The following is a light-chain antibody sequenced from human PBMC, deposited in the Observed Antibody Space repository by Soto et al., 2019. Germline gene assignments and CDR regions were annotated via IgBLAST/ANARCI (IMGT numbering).Light chain of an antibody. Sequence: EIIMTQSPATLSVSPGEGATLSCRTSHSISTHLAWYQHKRGQSPRLLVYGASTRATGVPARFSGSGSGAEFTLSISSLQSEDFAVYYCQQYNSWPTFGGGTKVEIK. CDR1: HSISTH. V-gene: IGKV3-15*01. J-gene: IGKJ4*01. CDR2: GAS. CDR3: QQYNSWPT.